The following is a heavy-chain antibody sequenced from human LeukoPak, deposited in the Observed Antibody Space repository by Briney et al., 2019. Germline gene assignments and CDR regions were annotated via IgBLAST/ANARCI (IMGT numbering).Heavy chain of an antibody. V-gene: IGHV4-59*01. Sequence: SEPLSLTCTVSGGSISSYYWSWIRQPPGKGLEWIGYIYYSGSTNYNPSLKSRVTISVDTSKNQFSLKLSSVTAADTAVYYCARGGVDYDSSGLIDSWGQGTLVTVSS. CDR2: IYYSGST. D-gene: IGHD3-22*01. CDR3: ARGGVDYDSSGLIDS. J-gene: IGHJ4*02. CDR1: GGSISSYY.